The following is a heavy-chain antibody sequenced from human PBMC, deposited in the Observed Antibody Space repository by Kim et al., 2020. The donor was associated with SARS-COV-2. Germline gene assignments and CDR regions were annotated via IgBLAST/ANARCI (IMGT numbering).Heavy chain of an antibody. Sequence: SETLSLTCTVYGGSISSSSYHWGWVRQPPGKGLEWIVSLYYSGNTYYKPSPKSRVTISADMSKNQFSLRLSSVTASDTSIYSCAQSWYDSSGYPDASYIWGQGTMVTVSS. CDR1: GGSISSSSYH. CDR3: AQSWYDSSGYPDASYI. V-gene: IGHV4-39*01. CDR2: LYYSGNT. D-gene: IGHD3-22*01. J-gene: IGHJ3*02.